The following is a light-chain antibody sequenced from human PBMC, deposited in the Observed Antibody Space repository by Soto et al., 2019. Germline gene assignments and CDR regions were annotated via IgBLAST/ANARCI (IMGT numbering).Light chain of an antibody. V-gene: IGKV1-39*01. CDR1: QTVSSY. J-gene: IGKJ5*01. CDR3: QQSYSTPPT. Sequence: DIQMTQSPSSVSASLVDRVTLTCRASQTVSSYLNWYQQKPGKAPKLLIYAASSLQSGVPSRFSGSGSGTDFTLTISSLQPEDFATYYCQQSYSTPPTFGQGTRLEIK. CDR2: AAS.